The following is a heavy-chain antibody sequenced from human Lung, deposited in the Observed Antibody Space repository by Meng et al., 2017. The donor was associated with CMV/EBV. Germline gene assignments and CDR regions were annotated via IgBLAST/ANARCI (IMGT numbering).Heavy chain of an antibody. V-gene: IGHV1-18*01. J-gene: IGHJ4*02. CDR3: ARGRVSYSSSSSLNY. D-gene: IGHD6-6*01. CDR2: INSYNGNT. CDR1: GYTFKRYA. Sequence: QVQLVQSGGEVKRPGASVKVSCKTSGYTFKRYAITWVRQAPGQGLEWMGWINSYNGNTDHAQNLQARLTMTTDTSMSTVYMELGSLRSDDTAVYYCARGRVSYSSSSSLNYWGQGTLVTVSS.